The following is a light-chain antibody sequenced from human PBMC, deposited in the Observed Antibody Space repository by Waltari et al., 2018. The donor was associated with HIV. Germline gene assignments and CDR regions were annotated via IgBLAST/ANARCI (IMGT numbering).Light chain of an antibody. J-gene: IGLJ3*02. CDR1: SAPTNYA. CDR3: QTWGTGIQEV. V-gene: IGLV4-69*01. CDR2: LKSDGSN. Sequence: HLVLTQSPSASDSLGASVQLTCPLISAPTNYAIAWHQQQPGKGPRYLMKLKSDGSNIKGDGTPDRFSGSSSGAERYLTISSLQSEDEADYYCQTWGTGIQEVFGGGTKLTVL.